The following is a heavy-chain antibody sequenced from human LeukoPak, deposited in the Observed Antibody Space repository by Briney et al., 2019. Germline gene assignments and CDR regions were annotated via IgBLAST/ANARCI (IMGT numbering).Heavy chain of an antibody. D-gene: IGHD2-2*01. CDR3: ARQADIVVVPAFYYYYYGMDV. V-gene: IGHV4-39*01. Sequence: SETLSLTCTVSGGSISSSSYYWGWLRQPPGKGLEWIGSIYYSGSTYYNPSLKRRVTISVDTSKNQFSLKLSSVTAADTAVYYCARQADIVVVPAFYYYYYGMDVWGQGTTVTVSS. CDR1: GGSISSSSYY. CDR2: IYYSGST. J-gene: IGHJ6*02.